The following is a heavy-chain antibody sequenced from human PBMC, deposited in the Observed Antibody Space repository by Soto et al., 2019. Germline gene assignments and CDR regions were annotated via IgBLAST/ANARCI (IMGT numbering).Heavy chain of an antibody. V-gene: IGHV3-30*18. J-gene: IGHJ4*02. CDR3: SNIGSPYESFDY. CDR1: GFAFSSYG. Sequence: GGSLRLSCAASGFAFSSYGMHWVRQAPGKGLEWVAVISYDGSNKYYADSVKGRFTISRDNSKNTLYLQMNSLRAEDTAVYYGSNIGSPYESFDYWRQRYLVTVSS. D-gene: IGHD5-12*01. CDR2: ISYDGSNK.